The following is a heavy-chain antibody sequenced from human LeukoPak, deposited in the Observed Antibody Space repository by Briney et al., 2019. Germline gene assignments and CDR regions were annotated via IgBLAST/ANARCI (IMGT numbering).Heavy chain of an antibody. D-gene: IGHD3-16*02. J-gene: IGHJ6*03. CDR3: ARVYLYTTGWSAAYYYFMDV. CDR2: VSGDNGQT. V-gene: IGHV1-18*01. Sequence: ASVKVSCKASAYISSDFGISWVRLAPGGGLEWMGWVSGDNGQTNYGHKFYGRVTMTMETSTNTASMELRGLRSDDTAIYYCARVYLYTTGWSAAYYYFMDVWGKGTTVIVSS. CDR1: AYISSDFG.